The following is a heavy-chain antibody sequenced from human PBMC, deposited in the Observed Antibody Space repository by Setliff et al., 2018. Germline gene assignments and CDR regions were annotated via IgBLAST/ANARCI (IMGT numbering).Heavy chain of an antibody. CDR1: GGTFSSYA. V-gene: IGHV1-69*13. Sequence: ASVKVSCKASGGTFSSYAISWVRQAPGQGLEWMGGIIPIFGTANYAQKFQGRVTITADESTSTAYMGLSSLRSEDTAVYYCARDLIDPDYGDYLPFYYYGMDVWGQGTTVTV. J-gene: IGHJ6*02. D-gene: IGHD4-17*01. CDR3: ARDLIDPDYGDYLPFYYYGMDV. CDR2: IIPIFGTA.